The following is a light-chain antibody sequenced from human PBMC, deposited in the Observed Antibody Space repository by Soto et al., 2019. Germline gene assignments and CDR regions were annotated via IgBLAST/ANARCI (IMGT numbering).Light chain of an antibody. CDR1: QSISSW. V-gene: IGKV1-5*03. Sequence: DNPMTQSPSTLSASVGARVTIPCRASQSISSWLAWYQQKPGKAPKLLIYEASSLESGVPSRFSGSGSGTEFTLTISSLQPDDFATYYCQQYNSYPLTFGGGTKVDIK. J-gene: IGKJ4*01. CDR2: EAS. CDR3: QQYNSYPLT.